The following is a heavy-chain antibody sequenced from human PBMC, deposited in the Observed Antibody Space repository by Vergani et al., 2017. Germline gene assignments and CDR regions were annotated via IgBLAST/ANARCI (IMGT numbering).Heavy chain of an antibody. CDR1: GGTFSSYA. Sequence: QVQLVQSGAEVKKPGSSVKVSCKASGGTFSSYAISWVRQAPGQGLEWMGRIIPILGIANYAQKFQGRVTITADKSTSTAYMELSSLRAEDTAVYYCASNPGYYGSGSVEDYWGQGTLVTVSS. CDR2: IIPILGIA. CDR3: ASNPGYYGSGSVEDY. D-gene: IGHD3-10*01. V-gene: IGHV1-69*04. J-gene: IGHJ4*02.